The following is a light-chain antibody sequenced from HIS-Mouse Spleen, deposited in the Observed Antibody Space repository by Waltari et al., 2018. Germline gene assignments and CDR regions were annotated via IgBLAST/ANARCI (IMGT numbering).Light chain of an antibody. CDR2: DAS. J-gene: IGKJ4*01. Sequence: DIQMTQSPSSLSASVGDRVTITCQASQDISNYLNWYQQKPGKAPKPLIYDASNLETGVPSRFSGSGSGTDFTLTISRLQPEVIATYYCQQYDNLPLTFGGGTKVEIK. CDR1: QDISNY. CDR3: QQYDNLPLT. V-gene: IGKV1-33*01.